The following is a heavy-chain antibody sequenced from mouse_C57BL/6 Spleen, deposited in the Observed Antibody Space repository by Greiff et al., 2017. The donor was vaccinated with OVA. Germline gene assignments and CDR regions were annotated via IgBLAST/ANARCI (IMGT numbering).Heavy chain of an antibody. Sequence: QVQLKESGPGLVQPSQSLSITCTVSGFSLTSYGVHWVRQSPGKGLEWLGVIWSGGSTDSNAAFISRLSISKDNSKSQVFFKMNSLQADDTAIYYCARKGTVVATDYAMDYWGQGTSVTVSS. D-gene: IGHD1-1*01. V-gene: IGHV2-2*01. CDR2: IWSGGST. CDR3: ARKGTVVATDYAMDY. CDR1: GFSLTSYG. J-gene: IGHJ4*01.